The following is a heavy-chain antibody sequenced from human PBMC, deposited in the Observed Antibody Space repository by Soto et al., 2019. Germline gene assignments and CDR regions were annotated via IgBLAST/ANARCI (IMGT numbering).Heavy chain of an antibody. CDR3: ARTKYGSTNWFDP. V-gene: IGHV4-31*03. CDR1: GVSLRSIGFY. J-gene: IGHJ5*02. D-gene: IGHD6-13*01. CDR2: IDNSGST. Sequence: QVQLQESGPGLVKPSQTLSLTCTVSGVSLRSIGFYWSWIRQHPGKGLEWIGYIDNSGSTYYHPSLKSRVTISLDTSKNHFSMKLTSVTAADTAVYFCARTKYGSTNWFDPWGQGTLVTVSS.